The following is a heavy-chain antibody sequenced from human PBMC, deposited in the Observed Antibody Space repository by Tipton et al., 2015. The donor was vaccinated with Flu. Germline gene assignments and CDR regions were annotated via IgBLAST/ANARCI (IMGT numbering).Heavy chain of an antibody. CDR3: ASDGSGFVFRAEYFQH. CDR1: GGTFSSYS. CDR2: ISSSSSYI. J-gene: IGHJ1*01. V-gene: IGHV3-21*01. Sequence: QLVQSGAEVKKPGSSVKVSCKASGGTFSSYSMNWVRQAPGKGLEWVSSISSSSSYIYYADSVKGRFTISRDNAKNSLYLQMNSLRAEDTAVYYCASDGSGFVFRAEYFQHWGQGTLVTVSS. D-gene: IGHD3-10*01.